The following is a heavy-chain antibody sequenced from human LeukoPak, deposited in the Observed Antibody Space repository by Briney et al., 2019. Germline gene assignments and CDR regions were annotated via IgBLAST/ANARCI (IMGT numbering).Heavy chain of an antibody. CDR1: GFTFDDYD. Sequence: GGSLRLSCAASGFTFDDYDMSWVRQVPGKGLEWVSAINWNGASTGYADSVMGRFTISRDNSKNTVYLQMNSLRAEDTALYYCAKGLYHYYGSGSYTLDYWGQGTQVTVSS. CDR2: INWNGAST. CDR3: AKGLYHYYGSGSYTLDY. D-gene: IGHD3-10*01. V-gene: IGHV3-20*04. J-gene: IGHJ4*02.